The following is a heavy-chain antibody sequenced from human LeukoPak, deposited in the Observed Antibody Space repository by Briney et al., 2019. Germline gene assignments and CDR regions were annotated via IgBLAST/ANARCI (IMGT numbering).Heavy chain of an antibody. J-gene: IGHJ4*02. V-gene: IGHV1-2*02. Sequence: ASVKVSCKASGYTFTGYYMHWVRQAPGQGLEWMGWINPNSGGTNYAQKFQGRVTMTRDTSISTAYMELSRLRSDDTAVYYCARDDHSSGYVYYFDYWGQGTLVTVSS. CDR2: INPNSGGT. CDR1: GYTFTGYY. D-gene: IGHD3-22*01. CDR3: ARDDHSSGYVYYFDY.